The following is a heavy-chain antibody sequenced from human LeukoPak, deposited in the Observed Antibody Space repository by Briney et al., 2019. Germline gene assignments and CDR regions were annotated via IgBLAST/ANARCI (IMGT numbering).Heavy chain of an antibody. V-gene: IGHV1-46*01. Sequence: ASVKVSCKASGYTFTSYYMHWVRRAPGQGLEWMVIINPSGGSTSYAQKFQGRVTMTRDTSTSTVYMELSSLRSEDTAVYYCARSWESVGATDYWGQGTLVTVSS. J-gene: IGHJ4*02. CDR3: ARSWESVGATDY. CDR1: GYTFTSYY. CDR2: INPSGGST. D-gene: IGHD1-26*01.